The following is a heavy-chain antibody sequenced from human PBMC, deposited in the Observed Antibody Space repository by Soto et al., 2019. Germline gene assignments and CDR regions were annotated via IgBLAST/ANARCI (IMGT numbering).Heavy chain of an antibody. Sequence: EVQLVDSGGGLVQPGGSLRLSCAASGFSVTNYFMAWVRQAPGKGLEWVSVISDGGATYYADSVKGRFTISRDSSKNTRYLQMNTLGAEDTAVYYCARDEFGGAYDFWHGGQGTLVIVSS. V-gene: IGHV3-66*01. CDR1: GFSVTNYF. D-gene: IGHD3-3*01. CDR3: ARDEFGGAYDFWH. J-gene: IGHJ4*02. CDR2: ISDGGAT.